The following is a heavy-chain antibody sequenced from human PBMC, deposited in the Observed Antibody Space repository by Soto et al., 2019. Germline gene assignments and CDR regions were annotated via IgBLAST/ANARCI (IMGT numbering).Heavy chain of an antibody. J-gene: IGHJ4*02. CDR1: GFTFSSYE. D-gene: IGHD2-15*01. V-gene: IGHV3-48*03. CDR2: ISSSGSTI. Sequence: PGESLKISCAASGFTFSSYEMNWVRQAPGKGLEWVSYISSSGSTIYYADSVKGRFTISRDNAKNSLYLQMNSLRAEDTAVYYFARAIGGGWDHNFDYWGQGTLVTVSS. CDR3: ARAIGGGWDHNFDY.